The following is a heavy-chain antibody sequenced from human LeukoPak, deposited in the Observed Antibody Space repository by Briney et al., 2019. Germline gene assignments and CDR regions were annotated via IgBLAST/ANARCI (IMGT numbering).Heavy chain of an antibody. CDR2: INPNSGGT. CDR3: ARDRIAVADFYYYYYMDV. V-gene: IGHV1-2*02. Sequence: ASVKVSCKASGYTFTGYYMHWVRQAPGQGLEWMGWINPNSGGTNYAQKFQGRVTMTRDTSISTAYMELSRLRSDDTAVYYCARDRIAVADFYYYYYMDVWGKGTTVTVSS. CDR1: GYTFTGYY. D-gene: IGHD6-19*01. J-gene: IGHJ6*03.